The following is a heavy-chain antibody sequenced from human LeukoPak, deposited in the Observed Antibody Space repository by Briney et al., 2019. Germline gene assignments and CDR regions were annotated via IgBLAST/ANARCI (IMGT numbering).Heavy chain of an antibody. CDR1: GGSISSHY. D-gene: IGHD3-3*01. Sequence: PSETLSLTCTVSGGSISSHYWSWIRQPPGKGLEWIGYIYYSGSTNYNPSLKSRVTISVDTSKNQFSLKLSSVTAADTAVYYCARATANYDFWSGYWPAPSPSHWFDPWGQGTLVTVSS. J-gene: IGHJ5*02. V-gene: IGHV4-59*11. CDR3: ARATANYDFWSGYWPAPSPSHWFDP. CDR2: IYYSGST.